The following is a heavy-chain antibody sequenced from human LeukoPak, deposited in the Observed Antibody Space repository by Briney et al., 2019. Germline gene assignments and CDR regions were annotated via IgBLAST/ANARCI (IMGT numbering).Heavy chain of an antibody. CDR3: ARISYYGGTPHFDY. J-gene: IGHJ4*02. D-gene: IGHD4-23*01. CDR2: IKQDGSEK. Sequence: GGSLRLSCAASGFIFTNYWMGWVRQAPGKGLEWVANIKQDGSEKYYVDSVKGRFTISRDNAKNSLYLQMNSLRVEDTALFYCARISYYGGTPHFDYWGQGTLVTVSS. CDR1: GFIFTNYW. V-gene: IGHV3-7*01.